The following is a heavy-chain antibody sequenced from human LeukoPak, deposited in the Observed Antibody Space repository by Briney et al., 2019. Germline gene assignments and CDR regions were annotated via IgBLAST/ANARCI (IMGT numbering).Heavy chain of an antibody. CDR3: ARISYYGGTPHFDY. J-gene: IGHJ4*02. D-gene: IGHD4-23*01. CDR2: IKQDGSEK. Sequence: GGSLRLSCAASGFIFTNYWMGWVRQAPGKGLEWVANIKQDGSEKYYVDSVKGRFTISRDNAKNSLYLQMNSLRVEDTALFYCARISYYGGTPHFDYWGQGTLVTVSS. CDR1: GFIFTNYW. V-gene: IGHV3-7*01.